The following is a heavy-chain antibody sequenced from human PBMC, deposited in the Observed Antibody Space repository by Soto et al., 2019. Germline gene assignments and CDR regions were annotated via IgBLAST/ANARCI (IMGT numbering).Heavy chain of an antibody. V-gene: IGHV3-48*01. CDR3: ASLSSSWPDYYSGMDV. CDR1: GFTFSSYS. Sequence: PGGSLRLSCAASGFTFSSYSMNWVRQAPGKGLEWVSYISSSSSTIYYADSVKGRFTISRDNAKNSLYLQMDSLRAEDTAVYYFASLSSSWPDYYSGMDVWGQGTTVTVSS. J-gene: IGHJ6*02. CDR2: ISSSSSTI. D-gene: IGHD6-13*01.